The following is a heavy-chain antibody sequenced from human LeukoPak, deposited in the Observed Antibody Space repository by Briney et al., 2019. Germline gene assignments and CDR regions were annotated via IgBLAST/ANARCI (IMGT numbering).Heavy chain of an antibody. CDR3: ARLPGSSGYLPFDY. CDR2: LSAYNGNT. D-gene: IGHD3-22*01. CDR1: GHTFIHCD. J-gene: IGHJ4*02. V-gene: IGHV1-18*01. Sequence: GASVKVSCKACGHTFIHCDNSWARRAPGQAFEGMVCLSAYNGNTNYAQKLQGRVTMTTDTSTSTAYMELRSLRSDDTAVYYCARLPGSSGYLPFDYWGQGTLVTVSS.